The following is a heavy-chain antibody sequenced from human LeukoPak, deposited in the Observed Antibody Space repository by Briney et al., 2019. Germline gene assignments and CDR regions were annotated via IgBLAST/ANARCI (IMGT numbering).Heavy chain of an antibody. CDR1: GFTVSSNY. CDR3: ARDGGDFATTVTNKADY. CDR2: IYSGGST. J-gene: IGHJ4*02. V-gene: IGHV3-66*01. Sequence: GGSLRLSCAASGFTVSSNYMSWVRQAPGKGLEWVSVIYSGGSTYYADSVKGRFTISRDNSKNTLYLQMNSLRAEDTAVYYCARDGGDFATTVTNKADYWGQGTLVTVSS. D-gene: IGHD4-17*01.